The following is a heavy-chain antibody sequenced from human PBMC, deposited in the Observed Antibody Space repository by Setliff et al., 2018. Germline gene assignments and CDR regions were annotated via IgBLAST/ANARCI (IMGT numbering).Heavy chain of an antibody. V-gene: IGHV4-61*09. D-gene: IGHD4-17*01. J-gene: IGHJ3*02. CDR1: GVSIANTASY. CDR2: VYVGGNT. CDR3: ARDGGDGYGVDAYAGGGFDI. Sequence: PSETLSLTCNVSGVSIANTASYWSWIRQPAGKTLEWIGQVYVGGNTYYNPSFESRVTISVDTSNNQFSLKLTSVTAADTAVYYCARDGGDGYGVDAYAGGGFDIWGQGTMVTV.